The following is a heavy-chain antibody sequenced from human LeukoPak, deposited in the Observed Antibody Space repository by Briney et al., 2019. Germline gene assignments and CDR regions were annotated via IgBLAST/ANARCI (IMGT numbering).Heavy chain of an antibody. CDR1: GYRFISYW. D-gene: IGHD4-17*01. Sequence: GESLQISCKGSGYRFISYWIGWVRQLPGKGLEWMGIIYPSDSDTRYSPSFQGQVTISADKSISTAYLQWSSLKASDTAMYYCARRDYGDYGLMWGQGTLVTVSS. V-gene: IGHV5-51*01. CDR3: ARRDYGDYGLM. J-gene: IGHJ4*02. CDR2: IYPSDSDT.